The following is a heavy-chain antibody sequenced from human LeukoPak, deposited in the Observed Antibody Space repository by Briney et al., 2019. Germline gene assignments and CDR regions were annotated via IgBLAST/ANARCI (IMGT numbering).Heavy chain of an antibody. Sequence: GGSLRLSCAASGFSFSNYWMSWVRQAPGKGLEWVANIRQDGSAKYYVDSVNGRFTISRDNAKKSEYLQMNSLRVEDTAVYYCARDPLSPDYGDLDPWGQGTLVTVSS. CDR2: IRQDGSAK. CDR3: ARDPLSPDYGDLDP. J-gene: IGHJ5*02. D-gene: IGHD4-17*01. CDR1: GFSFSNYW. V-gene: IGHV3-7*01.